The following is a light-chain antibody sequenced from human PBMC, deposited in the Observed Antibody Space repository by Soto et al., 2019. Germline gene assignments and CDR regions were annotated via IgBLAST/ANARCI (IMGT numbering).Light chain of an antibody. J-gene: IGKJ1*01. V-gene: IGKV3-20*01. CDR3: QQYGGSVQT. CDR1: QSVGSNY. Sequence: EIVLTQFPGTLSLSPGXRATLSCRASQSVGSNYLAWYQQRPGQPPNLLIFGASHRAPDIPDRFSGSGSGTDFTLTISRLEPEDFAVYYCQQYGGSVQTFGQGTKVDIK. CDR2: GAS.